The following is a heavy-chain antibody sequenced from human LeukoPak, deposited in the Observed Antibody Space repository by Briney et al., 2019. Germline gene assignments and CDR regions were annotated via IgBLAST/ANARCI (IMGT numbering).Heavy chain of an antibody. J-gene: IGHJ4*02. D-gene: IGHD2-15*01. CDR1: GYTFTSYY. Sequence: GASVKVSCKASGYTFTSYYMHWVRQAPGQGLEWMGIINPSGGSTSYAQKFQGRVTMTRDTSISTAYMELSRLRSDDTAVYYCARDPAVVEQEYYFDYWGQGTLVTVSS. V-gene: IGHV1-46*01. CDR2: INPSGGST. CDR3: ARDPAVVEQEYYFDY.